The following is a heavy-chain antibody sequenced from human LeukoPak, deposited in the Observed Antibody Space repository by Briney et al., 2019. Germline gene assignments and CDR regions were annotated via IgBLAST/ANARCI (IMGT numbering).Heavy chain of an antibody. J-gene: IGHJ6*02. D-gene: IGHD2-2*01. CDR1: GYTFTSYA. CDR3: ARDRCSSTSCFYYYYYYGMDV. V-gene: IGHV1-3*01. CDR2: INAGNGNT. Sequence: WASVKASCKASGYTFTSYAMHWVRQAPGQRLEWMGWINAGNGNTKYSQKFQGRVTITRDTFASTAYMELSSLRSEDTAVYYCARDRCSSTSCFYYYYYYGMDVWGQGTTVTVSS.